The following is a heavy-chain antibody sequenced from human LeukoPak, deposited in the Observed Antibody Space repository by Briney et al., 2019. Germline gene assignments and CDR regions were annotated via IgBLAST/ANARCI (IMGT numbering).Heavy chain of an antibody. Sequence: SETLSLTCTVSGGSISSYYWSWIRQPPGKGLEWIGYIYYSGSANYSPSLKSRVTISVDTSKNQFSLKLSSVTAADTAVYYCAKTDLPSYFGSGSTWGQGTLVTVSS. D-gene: IGHD3-10*01. V-gene: IGHV4-59*01. J-gene: IGHJ4*02. CDR3: AKTDLPSYFGSGST. CDR2: IYYSGSA. CDR1: GGSISSYY.